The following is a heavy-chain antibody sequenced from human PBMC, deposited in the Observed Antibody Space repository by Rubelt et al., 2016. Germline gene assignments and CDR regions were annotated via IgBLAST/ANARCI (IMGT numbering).Heavy chain of an antibody. Sequence: VQSGAEVKKPGSSVKVSCKASGYTFTSYYMHWVRQAPGQGLEWMGIINPSGGSTSYAQKFQGRVTMTRDTSTSTVYMELSRLRSDDTAVYYCARVQGGSLWFGENGMDVWGQGTTVTVSS. D-gene: IGHD3-10*01. J-gene: IGHJ6*02. V-gene: IGHV1-46*01. CDR1: GYTFTSYY. CDR3: ARVQGGSLWFGENGMDV. CDR2: INPSGGST.